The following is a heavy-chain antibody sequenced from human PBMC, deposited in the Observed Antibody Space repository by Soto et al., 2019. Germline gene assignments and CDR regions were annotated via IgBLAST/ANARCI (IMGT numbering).Heavy chain of an antibody. CDR2: IWYDASNK. CDR3: ARGRVDGGELDL. V-gene: IGHV3-33*01. CDR1: GFTFRTYG. Sequence: VQLVESGGGVVQPGRSLRLSCAASGFTFRTYGMYWVRQAPGKGLEWVAVIWYDASNKYYADSVKGRFTISRDNSENTLYLQMNGLSAEDTAVYYFARGRVDGGELDLWGQGTLVTVSS. J-gene: IGHJ4*02. D-gene: IGHD1-26*01.